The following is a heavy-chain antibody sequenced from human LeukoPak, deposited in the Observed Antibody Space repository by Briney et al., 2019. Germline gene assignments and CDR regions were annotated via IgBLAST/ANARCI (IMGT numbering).Heavy chain of an antibody. CDR1: GGSISSGGYY. D-gene: IGHD3-10*01. V-gene: IGHV4-39*07. Sequence: SETLSLTCTVSGGSISSGGYYWSWIRQPPGKGLEWIGEINHSGSTNYNPSLKSRVTISVDTSKNQFSLKLSSVTAADTAVYYCARGRRNYYAVRGVRPDYYYYGMDVWGQGTTVTVSS. CDR3: ARGRRNYYAVRGVRPDYYYYGMDV. CDR2: INHSGST. J-gene: IGHJ6*02.